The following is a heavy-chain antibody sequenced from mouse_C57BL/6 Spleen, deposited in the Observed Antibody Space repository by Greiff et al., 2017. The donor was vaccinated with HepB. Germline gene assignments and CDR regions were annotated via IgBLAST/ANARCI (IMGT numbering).Heavy chain of an antibody. J-gene: IGHJ4*01. CDR2: IYPGDGDT. CDR1: GYAFSSYW. D-gene: IGHD1-1*01. CDR3: ARDPATVVAYYAMDY. V-gene: IGHV1-80*01. Sequence: QVQLQQSGAELVKPGASVKISCKASGYAFSSYWMNWVKQRPGKGLEWIGQIYPGDGDTNYNGKFKGKATLTADKSSSTAYMQLSSLTSEDSAVYFCARDPATVVAYYAMDYWGQGTSVTVSS.